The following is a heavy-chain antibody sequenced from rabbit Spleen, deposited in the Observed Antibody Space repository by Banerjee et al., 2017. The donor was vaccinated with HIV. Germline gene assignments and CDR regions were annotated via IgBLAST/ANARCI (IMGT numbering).Heavy chain of an antibody. CDR2: IEGGSSAFS. D-gene: IGHD1-1*01. CDR3: ARDTSTSFSSYGMDL. CDR1: GVSFSGSSY. Sequence: QSLEESGGDLVKPEGSLTLTCKASGVSFSGSSYMCWVRQAPEKGLEWIACIEGGSSAFSYFASWAKGRFTISKTSSTTVTLQMTSLTAADTATYFCARDTSTSFSSYGMDLWGQGTLVTVS. V-gene: IGHV1S40*01. J-gene: IGHJ6*01.